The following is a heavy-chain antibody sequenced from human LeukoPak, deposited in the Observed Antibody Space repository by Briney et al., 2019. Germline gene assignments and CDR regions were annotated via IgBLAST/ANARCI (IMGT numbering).Heavy chain of an antibody. CDR1: GSRFTSYW. CDR3: ARGQGQCGGDCSTINY. J-gene: IGHJ4*02. Sequence: GESLKISCKGPGSRFTSYWIGWVRQMPGKGLEWMGSIYPGDSDKRYSPSFQGQVTIPADKSISNAYLQWATLNDSDPAMYYCARGQGQCGGDCSTINYWGQRTLVTVSS. D-gene: IGHD2-21*02. V-gene: IGHV5-51*01. CDR2: IYPGDSDK.